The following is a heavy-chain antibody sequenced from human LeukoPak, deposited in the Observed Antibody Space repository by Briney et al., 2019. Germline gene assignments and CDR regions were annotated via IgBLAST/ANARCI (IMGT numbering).Heavy chain of an antibody. CDR2: IYYSGST. CDR1: GGSISSYY. CDR3: ASHYDSSGFFDY. V-gene: IGHV4-59*08. Sequence: SETLSLTCTVSGGSISSYYWSWIRQPPGQGLEWIGYIYYSGSTNYNPSLKSRVTISVDTSKNQFSLKLSSVTAADTAVYYCASHYDSSGFFDYWGQGTLVTVPS. D-gene: IGHD3-22*01. J-gene: IGHJ4*02.